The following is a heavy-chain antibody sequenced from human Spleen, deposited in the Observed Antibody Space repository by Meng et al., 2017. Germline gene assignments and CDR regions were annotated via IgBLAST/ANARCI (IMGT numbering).Heavy chain of an antibody. CDR2: INHSGST. Sequence: QVQSHQWWAGMFMALLTLSCTVVVSGGSFSDYYGSWIRQTPGKGLAWIGEINHSGSTNYNPSLESRATISVDTSQNNLSLKLSSVTAADSAVYYCARGPTTMAHDFDYWGQGTLVTVSS. CDR1: GGSFSDYY. J-gene: IGHJ4*02. D-gene: IGHD4-11*01. V-gene: IGHV4-34*01. CDR3: ARGPTTMAHDFDY.